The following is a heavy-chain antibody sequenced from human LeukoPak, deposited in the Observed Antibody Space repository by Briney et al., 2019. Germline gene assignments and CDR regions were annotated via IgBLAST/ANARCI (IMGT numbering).Heavy chain of an antibody. CDR3: ARRSGYSYGPYGMDV. J-gene: IGHJ6*02. D-gene: IGHD5-18*01. Sequence: SETLSLTCTVSGGSISSYYWSWIRQPPGKGLEWVGYIYYSGSTNYNPSLKSRVTISVDTSKNQFSLKLSSVTAADTAVYYCARRSGYSYGPYGMDVWGQGTTVTVSS. V-gene: IGHV4-59*01. CDR1: GGSISSYY. CDR2: IYYSGST.